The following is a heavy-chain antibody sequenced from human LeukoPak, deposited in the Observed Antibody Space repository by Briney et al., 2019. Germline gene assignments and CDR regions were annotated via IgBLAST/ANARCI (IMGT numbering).Heavy chain of an antibody. CDR2: IKSKTDGGTP. Sequence: GGSLRLSCAASGFTFSNAWMSWVRQAPGKGLEWVGRIKSKTDGGTPDYAAPVKGRFTISRDDSKDTLYLQMNSLKTEDTAVYYCTGVSRSSWYDYWGQGTLVTVSP. D-gene: IGHD6-13*01. V-gene: IGHV3-15*01. CDR3: TGVSRSSWYDY. J-gene: IGHJ4*02. CDR1: GFTFSNAW.